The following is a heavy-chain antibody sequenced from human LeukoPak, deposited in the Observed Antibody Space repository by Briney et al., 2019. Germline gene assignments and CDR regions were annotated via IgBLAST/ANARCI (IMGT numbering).Heavy chain of an antibody. Sequence: SQTLSLTCTVSGGSISSGGYYWSWIRQHPGKGPEWIGYIYYSGSTYYNPSLKSRVTISVDTSKNQFSLKLSSVTAADTAVYYCARDRSVYYDSSGYYDYYYGMDVWGQGTTVTVSS. J-gene: IGHJ6*02. CDR1: GGSISSGGYY. CDR2: IYYSGST. CDR3: ARDRSVYYDSSGYYDYYYGMDV. V-gene: IGHV4-31*03. D-gene: IGHD3-22*01.